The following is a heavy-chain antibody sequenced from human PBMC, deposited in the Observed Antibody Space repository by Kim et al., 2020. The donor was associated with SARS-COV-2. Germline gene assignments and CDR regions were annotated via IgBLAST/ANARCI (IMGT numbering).Heavy chain of an antibody. CDR2: K. V-gene: IGHV3-33*01. J-gene: IGHJ4*02. Sequence: KYDVASVKGRFTISRDNSKNTLDLQMNSLRAEDTAVYYCARDIASTYFDSWGQGTLVTVSS. D-gene: IGHD2-15*01. CDR3: ARDIASTYFDS.